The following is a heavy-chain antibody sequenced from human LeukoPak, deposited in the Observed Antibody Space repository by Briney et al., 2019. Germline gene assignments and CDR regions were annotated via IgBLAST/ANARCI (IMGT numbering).Heavy chain of an antibody. D-gene: IGHD3-16*01. CDR3: ARERARSYYYGMDV. J-gene: IGHJ6*02. Sequence: GGSLRLSCAASGFTFSSYAMSWVRQAPGKGLEWVSAISGSGGSTYYADSVKGRFTISRDNSKNTLYLQMNSLRAEDTAVYYCARERARSYYYGMDVWGQGTTVTVSS. V-gene: IGHV3-23*01. CDR2: ISGSGGST. CDR1: GFTFSSYA.